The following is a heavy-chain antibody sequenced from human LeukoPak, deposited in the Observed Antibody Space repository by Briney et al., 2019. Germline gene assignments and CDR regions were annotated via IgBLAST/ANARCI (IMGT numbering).Heavy chain of an antibody. J-gene: IGHJ4*02. CDR1: GFTFSSYG. CDR3: AKKAAGSGSYYMYFDY. D-gene: IGHD3-10*01. V-gene: IGHV3-30*02. Sequence: GGSLRLSCAASGFTFSSYGMHWVRQAPGKGLEWVAFIRYDGSNKYFADSVKGRFTISRDSSKNMLFLQMNSLRAEDTAVYYCAKKAAGSGSYYMYFDYWGQGTLVTVSS. CDR2: IRYDGSNK.